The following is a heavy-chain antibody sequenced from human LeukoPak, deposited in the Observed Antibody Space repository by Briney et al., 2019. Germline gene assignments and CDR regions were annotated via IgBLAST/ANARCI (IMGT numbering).Heavy chain of an antibody. Sequence: GGSLRLSCAASGFTFSSYSMNWVRQAPGKGLEWVSSISSSSSYIYYADSVKGRFTISRDNAKNSLYLQMNSLRAEDTAVYYCAREGLNYDISTGYYPNYGMDVWGQGTTVTVSS. J-gene: IGHJ6*02. V-gene: IGHV3-21*01. CDR1: GFTFSSYS. D-gene: IGHD3-9*01. CDR3: AREGLNYDISTGYYPNYGMDV. CDR2: ISSSSSYI.